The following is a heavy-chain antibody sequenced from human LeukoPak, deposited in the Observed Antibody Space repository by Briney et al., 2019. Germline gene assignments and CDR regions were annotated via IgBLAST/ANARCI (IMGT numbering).Heavy chain of an antibody. CDR1: GYTFTGYY. CDR3: ASRQWLAPRYFDY. CDR2: INPNSGGT. D-gene: IGHD6-19*01. J-gene: IGHJ4*02. V-gene: IGHV1-2*02. Sequence: ASVKVSCKASGYTFTGYYMHWVRQAPGPGLEWMGWINPNSGGTNYAQKFQGRVTMTRDTSISTAYMELSRLRSDDTAVYYCASRQWLAPRYFDYWGQGTLVTVSS.